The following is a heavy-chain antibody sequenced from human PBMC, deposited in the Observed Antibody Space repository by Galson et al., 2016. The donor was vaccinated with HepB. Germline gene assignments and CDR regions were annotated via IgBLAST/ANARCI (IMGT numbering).Heavy chain of an antibody. CDR2: INYSGST. D-gene: IGHD3-10*01. V-gene: IGHV4-39*01. Sequence: SETLSLTCTVSGGSISSSSYYWGWIRQPPGKGLEWIGSINYSGSTYYNPSLKSRVTISVDTSKNQFSLKLSSVTAADTAVYYCARVEITMVRGVPYYNYGMDVWGQGTTVTVSS. J-gene: IGHJ6*02. CDR1: GGSISSSSYY. CDR3: ARVEITMVRGVPYYNYGMDV.